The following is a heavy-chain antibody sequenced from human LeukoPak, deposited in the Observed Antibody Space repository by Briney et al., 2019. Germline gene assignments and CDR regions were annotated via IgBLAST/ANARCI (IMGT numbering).Heavy chain of an antibody. V-gene: IGHV4-39*07. J-gene: IGHJ4*02. Sequence: SETLSLTCTVSGVSISSNSYYWAWIRQPPGKGLEWIGTIYYSGSTYYNPSLKSRVTISVDTSKNQFSLKLSSVTAADTAVYYCAREAYSGYDFDYWGQGTLVTVSS. CDR2: IYYSGST. D-gene: IGHD5-12*01. CDR1: GVSISSNSYY. CDR3: AREAYSGYDFDY.